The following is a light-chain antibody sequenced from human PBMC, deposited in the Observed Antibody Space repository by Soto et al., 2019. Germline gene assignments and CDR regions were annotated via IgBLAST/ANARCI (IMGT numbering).Light chain of an antibody. J-gene: IGLJ1*01. CDR3: CTDAGTYKV. CDR2: HVS. CDR1: SSDVGAYNY. Sequence: QSALTQPRSVSGSPGQSVTISCTGTSSDVGAYNYVSWYQQHPGKAPKLMIYHVSKRPSGVPDRFSGSKSGNAASLTISGLQAEDEADYYCCTDAGTYKVFGNGTKVTV. V-gene: IGLV2-11*01.